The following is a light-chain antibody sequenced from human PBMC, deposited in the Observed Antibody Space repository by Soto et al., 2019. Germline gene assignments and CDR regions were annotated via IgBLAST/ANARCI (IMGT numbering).Light chain of an antibody. V-gene: IGLV2-23*02. CDR2: EVN. CDR1: SSGIGTFNL. J-gene: IGLJ2*01. Sequence: QSVLTQPASVSGSPGQSIAISCTGNSSGIGTFNLVSWYPQHPGRAPKLIIYEVNKRPSGISSRFSASKSGNTASLTISGLQADDEADYYCYSFAGFNTPFGGGTKVTVL. CDR3: YSFAGFNTP.